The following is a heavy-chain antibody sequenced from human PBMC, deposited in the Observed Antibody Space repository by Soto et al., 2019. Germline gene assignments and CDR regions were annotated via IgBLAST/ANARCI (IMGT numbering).Heavy chain of an antibody. Sequence: GGSLRLSCAASGFTFSSYGMHWVRQAPGKGLEWVAVISYDGSNKYYADSVKGRFTISRDNSKNTLYLQMNSLRAEDTAVYYCAKGRSYYYDSSGYLRIDYWGQGTLVTVSS. J-gene: IGHJ4*02. D-gene: IGHD3-22*01. CDR1: GFTFSSYG. V-gene: IGHV3-30*18. CDR3: AKGRSYYYDSSGYLRIDY. CDR2: ISYDGSNK.